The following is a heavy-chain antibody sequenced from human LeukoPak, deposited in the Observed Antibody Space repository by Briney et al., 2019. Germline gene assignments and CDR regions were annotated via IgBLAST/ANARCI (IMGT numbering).Heavy chain of an antibody. CDR1: GGSFSGYY. D-gene: IGHD3-3*01. Sequence: SQTLSLTCAVYGGSFSGYYWSWIRQPPGKGLEWIGEINHSGSTNYNPSLKSRVTISVDTSKNQFSLKLSSVTAADTAVYYCARGEYYDFWSGYYLKNYFDYWGQGTLVTVSS. J-gene: IGHJ4*02. CDR2: INHSGST. CDR3: ARGEYYDFWSGYYLKNYFDY. V-gene: IGHV4-34*01.